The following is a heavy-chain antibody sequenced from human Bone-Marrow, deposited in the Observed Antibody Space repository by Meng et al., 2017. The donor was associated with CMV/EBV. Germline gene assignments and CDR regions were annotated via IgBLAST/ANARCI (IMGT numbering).Heavy chain of an antibody. V-gene: IGHV3-21*01. CDR2: ITSSSSHI. Sequence: GESLKISCAASGFTFDDYGMSWVRQVPGKGLEWVSSITSSSSHINYADSVKGRITISRDNAKNTLYLQMNSMRAEDTAVYYCARSNYDSIGYGWFDPWGQGTLDTVSS. CDR1: GFTFDDYG. D-gene: IGHD3-22*01. J-gene: IGHJ5*02. CDR3: ARSNYDSIGYGWFDP.